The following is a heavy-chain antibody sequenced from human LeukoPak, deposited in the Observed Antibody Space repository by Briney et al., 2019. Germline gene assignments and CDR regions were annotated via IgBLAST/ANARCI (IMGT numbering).Heavy chain of an antibody. CDR3: ATELRHLDY. J-gene: IGHJ4*02. CDR2: ISGSGGST. D-gene: IGHD4-17*01. CDR1: GFTFSSYG. Sequence: GGTLRLSCAASGFTFSSYGMSWVRQAPGKGLEWVSGISGSGGSTYYADSVTGRFTISRDNSKNTLYLQMNSLRAEDTAVYYCATELRHLDYWGQGTLVTVSS. V-gene: IGHV3-23*01.